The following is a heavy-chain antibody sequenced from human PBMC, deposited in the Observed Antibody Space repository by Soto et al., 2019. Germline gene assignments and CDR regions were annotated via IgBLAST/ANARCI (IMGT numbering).Heavy chain of an antibody. CDR3: ARGQEYQLLWIHFFGY. D-gene: IGHD2-2*01. Sequence: QVQLQQWGAGLLKPSETLSLTCAVYGGSFSGYYWSWIRQPPGKGLEWIGEINHSGSTNYHPSLKSLVTIPLEQSKNQFSVKRSPVPAADTAVYYWARGQEYQLLWIHFFGYWGQGTPVTVSS. CDR2: INHSGST. J-gene: IGHJ4*02. V-gene: IGHV4-34*01. CDR1: GGSFSGYY.